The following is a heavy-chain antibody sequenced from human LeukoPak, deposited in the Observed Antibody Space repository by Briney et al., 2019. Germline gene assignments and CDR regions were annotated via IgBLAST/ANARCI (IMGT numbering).Heavy chain of an antibody. Sequence: SETLSLTCAVYGGSFSGYYWSWIRQPPGKGLEWIGEINHSGSTNYNPSLKSRVTISVDTSKNQFSLKLSSVTAADTAVYYCAGITMVQGVLDYWGQGTLVTVSS. CDR2: INHSGST. CDR3: AGITMVQGVLDY. V-gene: IGHV4-34*01. CDR1: GGSFSGYY. J-gene: IGHJ4*02. D-gene: IGHD3-10*01.